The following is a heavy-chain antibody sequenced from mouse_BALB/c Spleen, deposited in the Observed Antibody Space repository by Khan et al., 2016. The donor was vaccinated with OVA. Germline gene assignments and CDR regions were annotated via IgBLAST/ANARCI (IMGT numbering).Heavy chain of an antibody. CDR2: ITYSGVT. D-gene: IGHD1-1*01. CDR3: ARRNYYGYYFDY. V-gene: IGHV3-2*02. Sequence: EVKLLESGPGLVKPSQSLSLTCTVTGYSITSGYAWNWIRQFPGNILEWMGFITYSGVTSYTPSLKSRISITRDTSKKQYFFQWNSVTTEDTATNYCARRNYYGYYFDYWGQGTTLTVSS. J-gene: IGHJ2*01. CDR1: GYSITSGYA.